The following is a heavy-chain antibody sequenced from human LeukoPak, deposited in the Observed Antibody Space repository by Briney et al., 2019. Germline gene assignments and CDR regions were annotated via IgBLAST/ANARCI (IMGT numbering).Heavy chain of an antibody. CDR1: GFTFSSYS. J-gene: IGHJ4*02. CDR2: ISSSSSYI. V-gene: IGHV3-21*01. Sequence: PGGSLRLSCAASGFTFSSYSMNWVRQAPGKGLEWVSSISSSSSYIYYADSVKGRFTISRDNAKNSLYLQMNSLRAEDTAVYYCARGGDYGDYNSDYWGQGTLVTVSS. D-gene: IGHD4-17*01. CDR3: ARGGDYGDYNSDY.